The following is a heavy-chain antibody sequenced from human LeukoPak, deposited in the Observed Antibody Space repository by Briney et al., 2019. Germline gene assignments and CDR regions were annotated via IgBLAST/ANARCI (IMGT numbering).Heavy chain of an antibody. CDR1: GGSISSSSYY. J-gene: IGHJ3*02. V-gene: IGHV4-39*01. Sequence: SETLSLTCTVSGGSISSSSYYWGWIRQPQGKGLEWIGSIYYSGSTYYNPSLKSRVTISVDTSKNQFSLKLSSVTAADTAVYYCARRAGALYSYHAFDIWGQGTMVTVSS. CDR2: IYYSGST. D-gene: IGHD5-18*01. CDR3: ARRAGALYSYHAFDI.